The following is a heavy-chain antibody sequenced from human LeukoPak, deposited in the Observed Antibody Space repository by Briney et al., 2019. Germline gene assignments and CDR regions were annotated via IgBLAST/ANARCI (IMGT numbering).Heavy chain of an antibody. CDR3: AREYYDSSGSHAFDI. CDR2: INPNGGGT. D-gene: IGHD3-22*01. Sequence: ASVKVSCKASGYTFTGYYMHWVRQAPGQGLEWMGWINPNGGGTNYAQKFQGRVTMTRDTSISTAYMELSRLRSDDTALYYCAREYYDSSGSHAFDIWGQGTMVTVSS. J-gene: IGHJ3*02. CDR1: GYTFTGYY. V-gene: IGHV1-2*02.